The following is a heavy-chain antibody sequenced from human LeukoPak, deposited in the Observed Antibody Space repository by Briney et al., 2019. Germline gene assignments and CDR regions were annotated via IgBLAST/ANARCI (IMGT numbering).Heavy chain of an antibody. CDR3: ARLPVVVAATRYYYYYMDV. Sequence: SQTLSLTCAISGDSVSSNSAAWNWIRQSPSRGLEWLGRTYYRSKWYNDYAVSVKSRITINPDTSKNQFSLKLSSVTAADTAVYYCARLPVVVAATRYYYYYMDVWGKGTTVTISS. D-gene: IGHD2-15*01. V-gene: IGHV6-1*01. J-gene: IGHJ6*03. CDR2: TYYRSKWYN. CDR1: GDSVSSNSAA.